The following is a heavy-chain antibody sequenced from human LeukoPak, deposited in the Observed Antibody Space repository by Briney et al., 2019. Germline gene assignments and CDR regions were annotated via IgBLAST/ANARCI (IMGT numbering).Heavy chain of an antibody. CDR2: IYSGGST. V-gene: IGHV3-66*02. D-gene: IGHD5-18*01. J-gene: IGHJ4*02. Sequence: GGSLRLSCAASGFTVSSNYMSWVRQAPGKGLEWVSVIYSGGSTYYTDSVKGRFTISRDNSKNTLYLQMNSLRAEDTAVYYCARKRGYSYGNFDYWGREPWSPSPQ. CDR3: ARKRGYSYGNFDY. CDR1: GFTVSSNY.